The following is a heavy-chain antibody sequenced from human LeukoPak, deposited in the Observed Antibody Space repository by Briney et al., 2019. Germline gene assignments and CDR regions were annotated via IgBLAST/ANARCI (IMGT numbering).Heavy chain of an antibody. CDR2: ISTYNGNT. J-gene: IGHJ4*02. Sequence: GASVEVSCKASGYTFTSYIINWVRQAPGQGLEYMGWISTYNGNTNYVQKFQGRVTMTTDTSTSTAYMELTSLRSDDTAVYYCALVNRPHDDYWGQGTLVTVSS. D-gene: IGHD3-9*01. V-gene: IGHV1-18*04. CDR3: ALVNRPHDDY. CDR1: GYTFTSYI.